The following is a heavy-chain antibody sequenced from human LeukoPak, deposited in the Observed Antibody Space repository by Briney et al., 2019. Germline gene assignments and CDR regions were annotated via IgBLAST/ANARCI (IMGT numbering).Heavy chain of an antibody. CDR1: GYSISSGYY. CDR2: IYHSGST. J-gene: IGHJ5*02. Sequence: PSETLSLTCTVPGYSISSGYYWGWIRQPPGKGMEWIGSIYHSGSTYYNPSLKSRVTISVDTSKNQFSLKLSSVTAADTAVYYCARAGNPGGNLASYGDYSDRGSWFDPWGQGTLVTVSP. V-gene: IGHV4-38-2*02. D-gene: IGHD4-17*01. CDR3: ARAGNPGGNLASYGDYSDRGSWFDP.